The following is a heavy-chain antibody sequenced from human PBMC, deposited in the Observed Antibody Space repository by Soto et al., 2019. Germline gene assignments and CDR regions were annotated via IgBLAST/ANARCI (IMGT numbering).Heavy chain of an antibody. V-gene: IGHV3-23*01. CDR2: ISGSGTST. CDR1: GFSFSTYA. D-gene: IGHD5-12*01. CDR3: AREFRGYDWRFDP. J-gene: IGHJ5*02. Sequence: VQLLESGGELVQPGGSLRLSCAASGFSFSTYAVSWVRQAPRKGLEWVSSISGSGTSTFYADSVKGRFTISRGNSKNTVYLQINTLRAEDTAIYYCAREFRGYDWRFDPWGQGTLVTVSS.